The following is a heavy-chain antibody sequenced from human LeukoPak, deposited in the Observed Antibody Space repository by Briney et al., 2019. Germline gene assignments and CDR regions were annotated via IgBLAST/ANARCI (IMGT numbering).Heavy chain of an antibody. CDR3: ASVIVEPGAFDI. J-gene: IGHJ3*02. CDR1: GGTFSSYA. D-gene: IGHD2/OR15-2a*01. V-gene: IGHV1-69*13. CDR2: IIPIFGTA. Sequence: GASVKVSCKASGGTFSSYAISWVRQAPGQGLEWMGGIIPIFGTANYAQKFQGRVTITADESTSTAYMELSSLRSEDTAVYYCASVIVEPGAFDIWGQGTMVTVSS.